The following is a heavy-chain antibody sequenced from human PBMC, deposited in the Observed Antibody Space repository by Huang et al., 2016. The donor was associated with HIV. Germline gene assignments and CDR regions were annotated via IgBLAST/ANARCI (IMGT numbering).Heavy chain of an antibody. CDR1: GGSISSYY. Sequence: QVQLQESGPGLVKPSETLSLTCTVSGGSISSYYWSWSRQPPGKGLEWIGYMYYSGSTNYSPSRRSRVTLAVATTKNRFSLTLSSVTAAETAVYYCARSHSIHWGFNWFDPWGQGTLVTVSS. CDR3: ARSHSIHWGFNWFDP. CDR2: MYYSGST. V-gene: IGHV4-59*01. J-gene: IGHJ5*02. D-gene: IGHD7-27*01.